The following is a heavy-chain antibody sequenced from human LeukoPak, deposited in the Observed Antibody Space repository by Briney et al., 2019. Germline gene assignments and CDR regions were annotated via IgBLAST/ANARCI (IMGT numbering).Heavy chain of an antibody. J-gene: IGHJ4*02. CDR1: GFTFSSYS. CDR3: AKDIYGGNWPNDY. V-gene: IGHV3-21*06. Sequence: PGGSLRLSCAASGFTFSSYSMNWVRQAPGKGLEWVSSISSSSSYIYYADSVKGRFIISSDNAKNSLYLQMNSRRAEDTAVYYCAKDIYGGNWPNDYWGQGTLVTVSS. CDR2: ISSSSSYI. D-gene: IGHD4-23*01.